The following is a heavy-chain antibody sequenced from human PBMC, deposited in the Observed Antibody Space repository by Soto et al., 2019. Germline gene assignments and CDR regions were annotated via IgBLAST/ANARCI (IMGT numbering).Heavy chain of an antibody. CDR3: AHTGVVPAATDPNWFDP. CDR2: IYWDDDK. D-gene: IGHD2-2*01. CDR1: GFSLSTSGVG. Sequence: SGPTLVKPTQTLTLTCTFSGFSLSTSGVGVGWIRQPPGKALEWLALIYWDDDKRYSPSLKSRLTITKDTSKNQVVLTMTNMDPVDTATYYCAHTGVVPAATDPNWFDPWGQGTLVTVSS. V-gene: IGHV2-5*02. J-gene: IGHJ5*02.